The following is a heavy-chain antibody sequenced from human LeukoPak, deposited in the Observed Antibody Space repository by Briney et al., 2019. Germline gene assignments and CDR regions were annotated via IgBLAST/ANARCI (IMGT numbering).Heavy chain of an antibody. D-gene: IGHD3-10*02. Sequence: GGSLRLSCAASGFTFSSYEMNWVRQAPGKGLEWVSYISSSGSTIYYADSVKGRFTISRDNAKNSLYLQMDSLRAEDTAVYYCAELGITMIGGVWGKGTTVAISS. CDR3: AELGITMIGGV. CDR2: ISSSGSTI. J-gene: IGHJ6*04. CDR1: GFTFSSYE. V-gene: IGHV3-48*03.